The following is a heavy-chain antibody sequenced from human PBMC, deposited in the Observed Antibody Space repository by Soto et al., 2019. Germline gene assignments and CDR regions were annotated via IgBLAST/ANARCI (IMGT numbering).Heavy chain of an antibody. J-gene: IGHJ3*02. V-gene: IGHV3-21*01. CDR2: ISSSSSYI. CDR1: GFTFSSYS. CDR3: ASTTLYYGDYAFDI. D-gene: IGHD4-17*01. Sequence: EVQLVESGGGLVQPGGSLRLSCAASGFTFSSYSMNWVRQAPGKGLEWVSSISSSSSYIYYADSVKGRFTISRDNAKNSLYLQMNSLRAEDTAVYYCASTTLYYGDYAFDIWGQGTMVTVSS.